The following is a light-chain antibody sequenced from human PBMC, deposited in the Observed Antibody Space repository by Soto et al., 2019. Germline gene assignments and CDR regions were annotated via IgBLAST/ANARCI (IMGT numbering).Light chain of an antibody. CDR2: EVS. J-gene: IGLJ3*02. Sequence: QSALTQPPSASGSPGQSVTISCTGTSSDVGGYNYVSWYQQHPGKAPKLMIYEVSKRPSGVPDRFSGSKSGNTASLTVSGLQAEDEADYYCNSYAGSNNGVFGGRTKLTVL. CDR3: NSYAGSNNGV. V-gene: IGLV2-8*01. CDR1: SSDVGGYNY.